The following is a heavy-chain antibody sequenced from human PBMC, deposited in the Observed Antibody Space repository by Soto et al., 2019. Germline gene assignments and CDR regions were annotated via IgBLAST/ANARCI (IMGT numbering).Heavy chain of an antibody. CDR2: ITSGGST. Sequence: EVQLVESGGGLVQPGGSLRLSCAASGFTVSSIYMTWVRQAPGKGLEWVSVITSGGSTYYADSVRGRFTISRDNSKNTLYHQMNSLRAEDTAVYYCARDILGGAYDFWHGGQGTLVTVSS. J-gene: IGHJ4*02. V-gene: IGHV3-66*01. CDR1: GFTVSSIY. CDR3: ARDILGGAYDFWH. D-gene: IGHD3-3*01.